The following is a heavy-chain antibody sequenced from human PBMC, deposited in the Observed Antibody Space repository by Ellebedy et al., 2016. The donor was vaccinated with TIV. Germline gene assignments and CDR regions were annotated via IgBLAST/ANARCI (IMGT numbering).Heavy chain of an antibody. CDR2: INPNSGDT. J-gene: IGHJ4*02. D-gene: IGHD3-10*01. CDR1: GYSFTAYF. Sequence: ASVKVSCKTSGYSFTAYFLHWVRQAPGQGLEWMGRINPNSGDTTYAQNFQGRVTMSRDTSISTAYMELSSLRYDDTAIYYCARVRSGTSGFDYWGQGTLVTVSS. V-gene: IGHV1-2*06. CDR3: ARVRSGTSGFDY.